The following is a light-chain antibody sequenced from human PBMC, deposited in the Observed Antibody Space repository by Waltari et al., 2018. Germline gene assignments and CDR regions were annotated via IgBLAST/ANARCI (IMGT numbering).Light chain of an antibody. CDR3: SSYISSDTLEL. CDR2: AVS. CDR1: SSDGGGYNH. V-gene: IGLV2-14*03. J-gene: IGLJ2*01. Sequence: HSALTQPASVSGSPGQSITIPCTGTSSDGGGYNHVAWYQQHPGKAPKLMIFAVSNRPSGVSDRFSGSKSGNTASLTVSVLQAEDEADYYCSSYISSDTLELFGGGTSLTVL.